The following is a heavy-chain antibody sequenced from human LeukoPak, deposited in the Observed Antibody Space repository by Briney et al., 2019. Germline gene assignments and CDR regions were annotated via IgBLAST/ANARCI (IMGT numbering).Heavy chain of an antibody. D-gene: IGHD2-8*01. V-gene: IGHV3-23*01. Sequence: GGSLRLSCAASGFTFSDYAMTWVRQAPGKGLEWVSSTAPVHYADSVKGRFTISRDDSKDTLFLQMNSLRAEDTAIYYCAKDSFSYNGIFDALDVWGQGTMVTVSS. CDR2: STAPV. CDR1: GFTFSDYA. J-gene: IGHJ3*01. CDR3: AKDSFSYNGIFDALDV.